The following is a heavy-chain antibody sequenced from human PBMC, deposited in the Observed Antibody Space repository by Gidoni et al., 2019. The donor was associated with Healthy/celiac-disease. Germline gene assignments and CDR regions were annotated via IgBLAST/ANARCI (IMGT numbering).Heavy chain of an antibody. D-gene: IGHD1-26*01. CDR3: TTDDGLVGVDFDY. CDR1: GFTLSNAW. V-gene: IGHV3-15*01. Sequence: EVQLVESGGGLVKPGGSLRLSCAASGFTLSNAWMSWVRQAPGKGLEWVGRIKSKTDGGTTDYAAPVKGRFTISRDDSKNTLYLQMNSLKTEDTAVYYCTTDDGLVGVDFDYWGQGTLVTVSS. CDR2: IKSKTDGGTT. J-gene: IGHJ4*02.